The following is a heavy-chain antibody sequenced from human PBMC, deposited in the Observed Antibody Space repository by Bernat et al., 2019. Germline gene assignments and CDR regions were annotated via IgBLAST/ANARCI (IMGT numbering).Heavy chain of an antibody. Sequence: QVQLQESGPGLVKPSETLSLTCTASGGSISTYYWSWIRQPPGKGLEWIENIYYSGSTNYNPSLKSRVTISVDTSKNKFCLKLCSVTAEDTAMYDCTRGGSGVGADDWSQGTLVTVSS. CDR2: IYYSGST. CDR1: GGSISTYY. D-gene: IGHD3-3*01. V-gene: IGHV4-59*01. J-gene: IGHJ4*02. CDR3: TRGGSGVGADD.